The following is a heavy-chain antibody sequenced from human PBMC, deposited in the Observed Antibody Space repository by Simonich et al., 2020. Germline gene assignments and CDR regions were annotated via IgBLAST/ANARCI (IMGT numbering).Heavy chain of an antibody. CDR1: GYTFTGYY. D-gene: IGHD3-3*01. Sequence: QVQLVQSGAEVKKPGASVKVSCKASGYTFTGYYMHWVGQAPGQGLEWMGWINPNRSGTNYAQKFQGRVTMTRDTSISTAYMELSRLRSDDTAVYYCARGGVQYYYYYMDVWGKGTTVTVSS. CDR3: ARGGVQYYYYYMDV. V-gene: IGHV1-2*02. J-gene: IGHJ6*03. CDR2: INPNRSGT.